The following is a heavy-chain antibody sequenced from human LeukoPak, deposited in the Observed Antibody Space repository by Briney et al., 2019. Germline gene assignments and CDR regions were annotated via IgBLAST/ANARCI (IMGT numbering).Heavy chain of an antibody. J-gene: IGHJ3*02. Sequence: TGGSLRLSCAASGFTFSSYWMSWVRQAPGKGPEWVANIKQDGSEKYYVDSVKGRFTISRDNAKNSLYLQMNSLRAEDTAVYYCASPRGAIFGVVIIDDAFDIWGQGTMVTVSS. CDR1: GFTFSSYW. V-gene: IGHV3-7*01. CDR3: ASPRGAIFGVVIIDDAFDI. D-gene: IGHD3-3*01. CDR2: IKQDGSEK.